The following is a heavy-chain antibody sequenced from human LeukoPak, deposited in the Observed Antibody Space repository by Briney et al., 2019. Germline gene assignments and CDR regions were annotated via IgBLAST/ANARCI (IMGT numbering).Heavy chain of an antibody. Sequence: RRSLRLSCAASGFTFSTSVFHWVRQSPGRGPEWVAVISVDGRGQNYPDSLRGRFTISRDNSKNTLYMQMNSLRVEDTAVYYCAKVGFVGQVPAAIVGGMDVWGQGTTVTVSS. CDR3: AKVGFVGQVPAAIVGGMDV. CDR2: ISVDGRGQ. CDR1: GFTFSTSV. D-gene: IGHD2-2*01. V-gene: IGHV3-30*18. J-gene: IGHJ6*02.